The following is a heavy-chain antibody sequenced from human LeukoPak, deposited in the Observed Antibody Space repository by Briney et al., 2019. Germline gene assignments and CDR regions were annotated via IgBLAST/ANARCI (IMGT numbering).Heavy chain of an antibody. CDR3: ARKESGYKPFDY. Sequence: PSETLSLTCTVSGGSMSSYYWSWIRQPPGKGLEWIGYIYYSGSTSYNPSLESRVTMSVDMSNNQISLQLSSVTAVDTAVYYCARKESGYKPFDYWGQGTLVTVSS. D-gene: IGHD5-12*01. CDR2: IYYSGST. V-gene: IGHV4-59*12. J-gene: IGHJ4*02. CDR1: GGSMSSYY.